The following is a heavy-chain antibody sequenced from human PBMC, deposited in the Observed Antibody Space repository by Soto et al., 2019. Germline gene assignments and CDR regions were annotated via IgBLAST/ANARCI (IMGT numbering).Heavy chain of an antibody. CDR2: ISRGADST. CDR1: GFTFSSYA. J-gene: IGHJ4*02. V-gene: IGHV3-23*01. Sequence: QPGGSLRLSCAASGFTFSSYAMGWVRQTPGKGLDWISAISRGADSTYYADSVKGRFTISRDNSRNTVFLQMNSLRAEDTAVYYCAKVYSSPSYFPDYWGQGTLVTVSS. CDR3: AKVYSSPSYFPDY. D-gene: IGHD3-22*01.